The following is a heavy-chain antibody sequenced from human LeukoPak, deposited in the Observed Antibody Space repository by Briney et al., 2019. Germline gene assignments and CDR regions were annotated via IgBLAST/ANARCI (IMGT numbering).Heavy chain of an antibody. Sequence: SETLSLTCAVYGGSFSGYYWGWIRQPPGKGLEWIGNIYHSGSTFYNPSLKSRVTISVDTSKNQFSLKLSSVTAADTAVYYCARDRYGDYSKFDYWGQGTLVTVSS. CDR2: IYHSGST. CDR1: GGSFSGYY. J-gene: IGHJ4*02. CDR3: ARDRYGDYSKFDY. D-gene: IGHD4-17*01. V-gene: IGHV4-34*01.